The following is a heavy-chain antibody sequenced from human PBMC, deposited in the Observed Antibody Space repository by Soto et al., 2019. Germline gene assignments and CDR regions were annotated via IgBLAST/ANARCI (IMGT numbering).Heavy chain of an antibody. CDR1: IRTTNSSSYY. J-gene: IGHJ4*02. CDR2: IYYSGST. V-gene: IGHV4-39*01. CDR3: ANQYYDFWSAPPSGPFGY. Sequence: SKPLSLTCTACIRTTNSSSYYWGWIRQPPGKGLEWIGSIYYSGSTYYNPSLKSRVTISVDTSKNQFSLKLSSVTAADTAVYYCANQYYDFWSAPPSGPFGYWGQGTLVTVS. D-gene: IGHD3-3*01.